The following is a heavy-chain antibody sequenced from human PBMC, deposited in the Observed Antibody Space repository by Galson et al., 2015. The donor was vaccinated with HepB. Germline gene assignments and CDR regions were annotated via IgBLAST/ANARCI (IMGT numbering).Heavy chain of an antibody. V-gene: IGHV1-3*01. CDR3: ATNTPDMTPLGY. CDR2: INAGNGNA. D-gene: IGHD5-18*01. CDR1: GHTFNSYA. Sequence: SVKVSCKASGHTFNSYAMHWVRQAPGQRLEWMGWINAGNGNAKYSQKFQGRVTITRDTSASTAYMELSSLRSEDTAVYYCATNTPDMTPLGYWGQGTLVTVSS. J-gene: IGHJ4*02.